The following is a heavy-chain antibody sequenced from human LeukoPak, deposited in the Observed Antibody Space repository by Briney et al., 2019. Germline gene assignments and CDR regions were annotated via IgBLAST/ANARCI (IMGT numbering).Heavy chain of an antibody. J-gene: IGHJ4*01. Sequence: SETLSLTCTVSGVSISSAGYFWTWIRQHPGKGLEWIGYIHHSGSTSYNPSLKSRLTISADTSKNQFSLKLNSVTAADTAVYYCARKFHGDPVTYYLDYWGHGNLVTVSS. D-gene: IGHD2-21*02. CDR2: IHHSGST. CDR1: GVSISSAGYF. V-gene: IGHV4-31*03. CDR3: ARKFHGDPVTYYLDY.